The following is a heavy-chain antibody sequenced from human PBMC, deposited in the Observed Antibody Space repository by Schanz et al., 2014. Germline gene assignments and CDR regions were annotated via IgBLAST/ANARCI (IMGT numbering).Heavy chain of an antibody. CDR2: IWSDGSGK. Sequence: QVQLVESGGGVVQPGRSLRLSCAAYGFTLSSYAMHWVRQAPGKGLEWVAVIWSDGSGKYYADSVKGRFTISRDSPKNTLYLHMNTLRSEDTAVYYCARDLEGYDGGGGGFDPWGQGTLVTVSS. CDR1: GFTLSSYA. J-gene: IGHJ5*02. V-gene: IGHV3-30*04. D-gene: IGHD2-21*01. CDR3: ARDLEGYDGGGGGFDP.